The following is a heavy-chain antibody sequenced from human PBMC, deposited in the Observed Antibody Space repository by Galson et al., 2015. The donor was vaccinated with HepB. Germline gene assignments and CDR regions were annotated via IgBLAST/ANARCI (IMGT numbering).Heavy chain of an antibody. D-gene: IGHD3-10*01. CDR3: ARTPLDGSGYYYIVENYYYYGMDV. V-gene: IGHV1-69*13. CDR1: GGTFSSYA. CDR2: IIPIFGTA. J-gene: IGHJ6*02. Sequence: SVKVSCKASGGTFSSYAISWVRQAPGQGLEWMGGIIPIFGTANYAQKFQGRVTITADESTSTAYMELSSLRSEDTAVYYCARTPLDGSGYYYIVENYYYYGMDVWGQGTTVTVPS.